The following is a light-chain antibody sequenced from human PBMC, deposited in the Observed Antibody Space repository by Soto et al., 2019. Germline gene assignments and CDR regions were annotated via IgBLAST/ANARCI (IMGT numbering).Light chain of an antibody. CDR1: QSVIY. CDR3: HQYAIVPWT. Sequence: EIVLTQSPGTLSLSPGERATLSCRASQSVIYLAWYQQKPGQAPRLLFYGASNSATGIPGRFSGSGSGTDFTLTISRMEPEDSAVYYCHQYAIVPWTFGQGTKVEIK. CDR2: GAS. J-gene: IGKJ1*01. V-gene: IGKV3-20*01.